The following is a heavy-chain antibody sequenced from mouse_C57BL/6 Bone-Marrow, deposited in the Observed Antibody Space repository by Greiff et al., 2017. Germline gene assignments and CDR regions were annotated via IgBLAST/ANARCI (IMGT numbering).Heavy chain of an antibody. V-gene: IGHV14-3*01. D-gene: IGHD1-1*01. CDR1: GFNIKNTY. CDR2: IDPANGTT. J-gene: IGHJ2*01. Sequence: EVKLMESVAELVRPGASVKLSCTASGFNIKNTYMHWVKQRPEQGLEWIGWIDPANGTTKYAPKFQGEDTITADTSSNTAYLQRSSRTSEDTAIYYCATLSTVGDYWGQGTTLTVSS. CDR3: ATLSTVGDY.